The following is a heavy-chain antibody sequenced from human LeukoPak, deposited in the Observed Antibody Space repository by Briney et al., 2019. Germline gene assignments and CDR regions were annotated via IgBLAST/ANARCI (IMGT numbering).Heavy chain of an antibody. Sequence: SETLSLTCTVSGGSISSSSYYWGWLRQPPGKGLEWIGSIYYSGSTYYNPSLKSRVTISVDTSKNQFSLMLSSVTAADTAVYYCARKSFHTSSYDYWGQGTLVTVSS. J-gene: IGHJ4*02. D-gene: IGHD6-13*01. CDR2: IYYSGST. CDR1: GGSISSSSYY. V-gene: IGHV4-39*01. CDR3: ARKSFHTSSYDY.